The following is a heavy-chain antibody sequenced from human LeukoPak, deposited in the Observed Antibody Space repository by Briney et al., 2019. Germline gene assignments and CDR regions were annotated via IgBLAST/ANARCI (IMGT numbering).Heavy chain of an antibody. CDR1: GFTFSSYS. CDR2: ISSRSSYI. V-gene: IGHV3-21*01. Sequence: GGSLRLSCAASGFTFSSYSMNWVRQAPGKGLEWVSSISSRSSYIYYADSVKGRFTVSRDNAKNSVYLQMNSLRAEDTAVFYCARDSAYDSSGPFDYWGQGNLATVSS. CDR3: ARDSAYDSSGPFDY. D-gene: IGHD3-22*01. J-gene: IGHJ4*02.